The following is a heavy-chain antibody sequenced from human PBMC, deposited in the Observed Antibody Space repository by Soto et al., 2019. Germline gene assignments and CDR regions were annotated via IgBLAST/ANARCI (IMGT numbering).Heavy chain of an antibody. D-gene: IGHD3-10*01. CDR1: GFTFSSYA. Sequence: GGSLRLSCAASGFTFSSYAMSWVRQAPGKGLEWVSGISGSGGSTYYADSVKGRFSISRDNSKTTLYLQVNSLRAGDTAVYYCAKGFYASGASLGAFDIWGQGTMVTVSS. V-gene: IGHV3-23*01. CDR2: ISGSGGST. J-gene: IGHJ3*02. CDR3: AKGFYASGASLGAFDI.